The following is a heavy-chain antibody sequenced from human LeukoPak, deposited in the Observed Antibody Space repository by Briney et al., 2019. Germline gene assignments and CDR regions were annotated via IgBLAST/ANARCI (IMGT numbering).Heavy chain of an antibody. J-gene: IGHJ5*02. V-gene: IGHV4-34*01. CDR3: ARRLSYSRMFAP. CDR2: INHSGST. D-gene: IGHD6-13*01. CDR1: GGSFSGYY. Sequence: SETLSLTCAVYGGSFSGYYWSWIRQPPGKGLEWIGEINHSGSTNYNPSLKSRVTISVDTSKNQFSLKLSSVTAADTAVYYCARRLSYSRMFAPWGQGTLVTVSS.